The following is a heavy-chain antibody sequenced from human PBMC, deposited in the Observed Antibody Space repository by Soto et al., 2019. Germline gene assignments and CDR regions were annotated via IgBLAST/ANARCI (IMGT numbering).Heavy chain of an antibody. CDR3: ARASAAAPFDP. J-gene: IGHJ5*02. V-gene: IGHV3-11*01. Sequence: GGSLRLSCAASGFTFSDYYMSWIRQAPGEGLEWVSYISSSGSTIYYADSVKGRFTISRDNAKNSLYLQMNSLRAEDTAVYYCARASAAAPFDPWGQGTLVTVSS. CDR1: GFTFSDYY. D-gene: IGHD6-13*01. CDR2: ISSSGSTI.